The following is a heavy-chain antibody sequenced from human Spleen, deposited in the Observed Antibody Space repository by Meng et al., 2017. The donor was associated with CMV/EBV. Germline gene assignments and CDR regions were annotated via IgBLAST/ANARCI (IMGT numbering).Heavy chain of an antibody. CDR1: GGSISSSSYY. D-gene: IGHD2-2*01. CDR3: AKQSKAQYQLLYYFDY. V-gene: IGHV4-39*01. CDR2: IYYSGST. Sequence: SETLSLTCTVSGGSISSSSYYWGWIRQPPGKGLEWIGRIYYSGSTYYNPSLKSRVTISLDTSKNQFSLKLSSVTAADTAVYYCAKQSKAQYQLLYYFDYLGQGTLVTVSS. J-gene: IGHJ4*02.